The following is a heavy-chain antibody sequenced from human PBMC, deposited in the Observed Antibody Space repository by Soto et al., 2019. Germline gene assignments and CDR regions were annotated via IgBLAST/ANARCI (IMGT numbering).Heavy chain of an antibody. D-gene: IGHD6-19*01. CDR2: ISWNSGSI. CDR1: GFTFDDYA. CDR3: ASSSGWSDYYYDYGMDG. Sequence: EVQLVESGGGLVQPGRSLRLCCAASGFTFDDYAMHWVRQAPGKGLEWVSGISWNSGSIEYADSVKGRFTISRDNAKNYLYLQMNSLRAEDTALYYCASSSGWSDYYYDYGMDGWGQGTTVTVSS. J-gene: IGHJ6*02. V-gene: IGHV3-9*01.